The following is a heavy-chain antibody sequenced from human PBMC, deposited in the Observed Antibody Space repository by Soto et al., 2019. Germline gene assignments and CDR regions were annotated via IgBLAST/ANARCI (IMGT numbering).Heavy chain of an antibody. D-gene: IGHD3-3*01. J-gene: IGHJ3*02. CDR3: AKTPSTIFGVVIIAAFDI. CDR1: GVTFSSYA. Sequence: PGGSLRLSCASSGVTFSSYAMSWVRQAPGKGLEWVSAISGSGGSTYYADSVKGRFTISRDNSKNTLYLQMNSLRAEDTAVYYCAKTPSTIFGVVIIAAFDIWGQGTMVTVSS. V-gene: IGHV3-23*01. CDR2: ISGSGGST.